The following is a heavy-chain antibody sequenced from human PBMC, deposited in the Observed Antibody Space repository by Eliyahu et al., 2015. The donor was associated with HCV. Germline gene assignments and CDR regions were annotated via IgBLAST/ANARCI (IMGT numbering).Heavy chain of an antibody. J-gene: IGHJ1*01. CDR2: ISYDGSNK. CDR3: ANTLSLYYYDGTAPSEYFQH. V-gene: IGHV3-30*18. CDR1: GFTFXSXX. Sequence: QVQLVESGGGVVQPGRSLXLSXAASGFTFXSXXXPWVRQAPGKGLEWVAVISYDGSNKYYADSVKGRFTISRDNSKNTLYLQMNSLRAEDTAVYYCANTLSLYYYDGTAPSEYFQHWGQGTLVTVSS. D-gene: IGHD3-22*01.